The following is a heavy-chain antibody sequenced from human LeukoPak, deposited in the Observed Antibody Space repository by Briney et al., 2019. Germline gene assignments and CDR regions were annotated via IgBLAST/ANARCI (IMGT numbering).Heavy chain of an antibody. CDR3: ARDHNWALDY. V-gene: IGHV3-48*02. Sequence: GGSLRLSCSASGFTFSSYSMNWVRQAPGKGLEGVSYITFGSDTIYYTDSVKGRFTISGDNAKNSLYLQMNSLRDEDTAVYYCARDHNWALDYWGQGTLVPVSS. J-gene: IGHJ4*02. D-gene: IGHD3-16*01. CDR1: GFTFSSYS. CDR2: ITFGSDTI.